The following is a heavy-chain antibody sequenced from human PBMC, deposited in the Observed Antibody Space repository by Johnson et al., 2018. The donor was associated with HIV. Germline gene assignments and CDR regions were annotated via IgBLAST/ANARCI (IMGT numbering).Heavy chain of an antibody. CDR3: ARVTRDCGGDCYLDAFDI. Sequence: MQLVESGGGVVQPGTSLRLSCAASGFTFSSYDMHWVRQATGKGLEWVSAIGTAGDTYYPGSVKGRFTISRENAKNTLYLQMNSLRTEDTAVYYCARVTRDCGGDCYLDAFDIWGQGTMVTVSS. CDR2: IGTAGDT. V-gene: IGHV3-13*01. CDR1: GFTFSSYD. J-gene: IGHJ3*02. D-gene: IGHD2-21*01.